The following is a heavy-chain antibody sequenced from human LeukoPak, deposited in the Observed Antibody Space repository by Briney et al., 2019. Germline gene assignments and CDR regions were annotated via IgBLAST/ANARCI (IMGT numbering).Heavy chain of an antibody. J-gene: IGHJ4*02. CDR1: GFTFSSYC. Sequence: GGSLRLSCGASGFTFSSYCMNWVRQAPGKGLEWVANIKQDGSEKYYVDSVKGRFTLSRDNSKNTLYLQMNSLRAEDTALYYCAKDLSLYTSSASTFDSWGQGTLVTVSS. D-gene: IGHD6-6*01. V-gene: IGHV3-7*03. CDR2: IKQDGSEK. CDR3: AKDLSLYTSSASTFDS.